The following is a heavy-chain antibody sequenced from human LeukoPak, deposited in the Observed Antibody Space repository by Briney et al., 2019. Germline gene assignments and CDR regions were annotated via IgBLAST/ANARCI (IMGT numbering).Heavy chain of an antibody. CDR2: INPGDGSTT. D-gene: IGHD2-8*02. CDR3: VRDGMGTAPYDL. J-gene: IGHJ4*01. CDR1: GFTMSNYW. Sequence: PGGSLRLSCAGSGFTMSNYWMNWVRQAPGEGLVWVSHINPGDGSTTGYADSVKGRFTVSRDNAKNTLYLQMTSLKDGDMAVYYCVRDGMGTAPYDLWGQGTLVTVSS. V-gene: IGHV3-74*01.